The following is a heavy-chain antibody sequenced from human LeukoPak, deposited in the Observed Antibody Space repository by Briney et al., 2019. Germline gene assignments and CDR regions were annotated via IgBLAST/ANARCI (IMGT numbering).Heavy chain of an antibody. CDR1: GFTFSSYG. Sequence: KAEGSLRLSCAASGFTFSSYGMHWVRQAPGKGLEWVSSISSSSSYIYYADSVKGRFTISRDNAKNSLYLQMNSLRAEDTAVYYCATNSALQEPIDYWGQGTLVTVSS. CDR2: ISSSSSYI. D-gene: IGHD1-26*01. J-gene: IGHJ4*02. CDR3: ATNSALQEPIDY. V-gene: IGHV3-21*01.